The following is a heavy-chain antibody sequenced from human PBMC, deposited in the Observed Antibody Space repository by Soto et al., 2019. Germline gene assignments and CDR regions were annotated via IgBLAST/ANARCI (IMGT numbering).Heavy chain of an antibody. CDR1: GGSISSYY. J-gene: IGHJ4*02. CDR3: TSNVDTAMVRDY. V-gene: IGHV4-59*01. CDR2: IYYSGST. D-gene: IGHD5-18*01. Sequence: SETLCLTCTVSGGSISSYYWSWIRQPPGKGLEWIGYIYYSGSTNYNPSLKSRVTISVDTSKNQFSLKLSSVTAADTAVYYCTSNVDTAMVRDYWGQGTLVTVSS.